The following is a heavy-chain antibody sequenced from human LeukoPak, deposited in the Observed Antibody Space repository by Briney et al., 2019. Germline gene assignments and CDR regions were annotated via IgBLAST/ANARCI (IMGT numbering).Heavy chain of an antibody. J-gene: IGHJ4*02. CDR3: ARADAFYGNYFDY. V-gene: IGHV3-66*01. CDR2: IYSGGST. D-gene: IGHD3-16*01. CDR1: GFTVSSNY. Sequence: GGSLRLSCAASGFTVSSNYMSWVRQAPGKGLEWGSVIYSGGSTYYADSVKGRFTISRDNSKNTLYLQMNSLRAEDTAVYYCARADAFYGNYFDYWGQGTLVTVSS.